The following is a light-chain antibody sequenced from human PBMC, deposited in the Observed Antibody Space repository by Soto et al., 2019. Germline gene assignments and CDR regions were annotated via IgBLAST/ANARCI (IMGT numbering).Light chain of an antibody. V-gene: IGKV3-11*01. CDR1: QSVNSY. CDR2: DAS. Sequence: EIVLTQSPATLSLSPGERATLSCRASQSVNSYLAWYQQKPGQGPRLLIYDASNRATGIPARFSGSGYGTDFTLTISSLEPEDFAVYYCQQRSNWPALTFGGGTKVEIK. CDR3: QQRSNWPALT. J-gene: IGKJ4*01.